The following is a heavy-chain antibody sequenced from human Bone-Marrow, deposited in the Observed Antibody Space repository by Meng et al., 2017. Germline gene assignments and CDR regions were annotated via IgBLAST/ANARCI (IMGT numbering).Heavy chain of an antibody. CDR1: GFTFSSYA. D-gene: IGHD6-19*01. Sequence: GESLKISCAASGFTFSSYAMHWVRQAPGKGLEWVAVISYDGSNKYYADSVKGRFTISRDNSKNTLYLQMNSLRAEDTAVYYCATSGYSSGWYAYYYYYGMDVWGQGTTVTVSS. J-gene: IGHJ6*02. V-gene: IGHV3-30*07. CDR3: ATSGYSSGWYAYYYYYGMDV. CDR2: ISYDGSNK.